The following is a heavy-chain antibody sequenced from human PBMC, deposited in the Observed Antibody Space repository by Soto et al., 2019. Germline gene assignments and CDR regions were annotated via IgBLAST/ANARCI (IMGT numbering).Heavy chain of an antibody. CDR1: GYTFTGYY. CDR2: INPNSGGT. V-gene: IGHV1-2*04. J-gene: IGHJ5*02. Sequence: ASVKVSCKASGYTFTGYYMHWVRQAPGQGLEWMGWINPNSGGTNYAQKFQGWVTMTRDTSISTAYMELSRLRSDDTAVYYCTRDLGDGYNLNWFDPWGQGTLVTAPQ. CDR3: TRDLGDGYNLNWFDP. D-gene: IGHD5-12*01.